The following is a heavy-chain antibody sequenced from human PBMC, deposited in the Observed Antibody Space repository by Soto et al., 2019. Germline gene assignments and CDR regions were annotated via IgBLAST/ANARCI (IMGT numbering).Heavy chain of an antibody. J-gene: IGHJ5*02. CDR1: GFTFSNFV. Sequence: GGSLRLSCAASGFTFSNFVMSWVRQAPGKGLEWVSTISGAAGTTYYADSVKGRFTISRVNSRNTLYLQMNSLRADDTAVYYCAKGTVTAKKDWFDPWGQGTLVTVSS. D-gene: IGHD2-21*02. CDR3: AKGTVTAKKDWFDP. V-gene: IGHV3-23*01. CDR2: ISGAAGTT.